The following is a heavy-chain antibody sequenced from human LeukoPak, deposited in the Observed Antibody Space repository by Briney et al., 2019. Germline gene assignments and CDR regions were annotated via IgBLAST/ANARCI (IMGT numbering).Heavy chain of an antibody. CDR2: ISSSSSYI. D-gene: IGHD3-16*01. CDR1: GFTFSSYS. CDR3: ARIFMITFGGVNGMDV. V-gene: IGHV3-21*01. Sequence: GGSLRLSCAASGFTFSSYSMNWVRQAPGKGLEWVSSISSSSSYIYYADSVKGRFTISRDNAKNSLYLQMNSLRAEDTAVYYCARIFMITFGGVNGMDVWGQGTTVTVSS. J-gene: IGHJ6*02.